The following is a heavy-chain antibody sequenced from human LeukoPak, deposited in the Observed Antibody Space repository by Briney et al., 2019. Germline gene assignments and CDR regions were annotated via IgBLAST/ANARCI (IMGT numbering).Heavy chain of an antibody. V-gene: IGHV4-59*08. Sequence: SETLSLTCTVSGGSISSYYWSWIRQPPGKGLEWIGYIYYSGSTNYNPSLKSRVTISVDTSKNQFSLKLSSVTAADTAVYYCARHLDPESQWLVPDAFDIWGQGTMVTASS. CDR2: IYYSGST. CDR1: GGSISSYY. CDR3: ARHLDPESQWLVPDAFDI. D-gene: IGHD6-19*01. J-gene: IGHJ3*02.